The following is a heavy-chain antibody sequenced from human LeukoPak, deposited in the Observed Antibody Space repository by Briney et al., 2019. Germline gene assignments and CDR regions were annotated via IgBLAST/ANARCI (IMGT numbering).Heavy chain of an antibody. V-gene: IGHV4-34*09. J-gene: IGHJ3*02. CDR3: ARHSIVVVTAGAFDI. D-gene: IGHD2-21*02. CDR1: GGSFSGYY. CDR2: IYYSGST. Sequence: SETLSLTCAVYGGSFSGYYWGWIRQPPGKGLEWIGYIYYSGSTYYNPSLKSRVTISVDTSKNQFSLKLSSVTAADTAVYYCARHSIVVVTAGAFDIWGQGTMVTVSS.